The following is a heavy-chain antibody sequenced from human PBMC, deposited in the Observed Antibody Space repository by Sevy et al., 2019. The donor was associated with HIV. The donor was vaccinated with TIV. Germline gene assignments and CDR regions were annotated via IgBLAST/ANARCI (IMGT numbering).Heavy chain of an antibody. CDR1: GYTFSSYG. D-gene: IGHD3-10*01. CDR3: AREGYYYRSGTYRPPNYYGMDV. V-gene: IGHV1-18*01. Sequence: ASVKVSCKASGYTFSSYGISWVRRAPRQGLEWMGWISDYNGYTNYAHKFQGRVTMSTETSTRTAYMELRSLRSDDTAVYFCAREGYYYRSGTYRPPNYYGMDVWGQGTAVTVSS. CDR2: ISDYNGYT. J-gene: IGHJ6*02.